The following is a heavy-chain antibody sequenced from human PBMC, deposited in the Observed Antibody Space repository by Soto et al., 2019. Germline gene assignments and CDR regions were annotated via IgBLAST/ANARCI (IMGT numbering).Heavy chain of an antibody. CDR2: TYHSGST. J-gene: IGHJ4*02. D-gene: IGHD5-18*01. V-gene: IGHV4-30-2*01. CDR3: ARGAYSYGYGQYPFDY. Sequence: QLQLQESGSGLVKPSQTLSLTCAVSGGSISSGGYSWSWIRQPPGKGLEWIGYTYHSGSTYYNPSLKSRVPISVDRSKNQFSLKLSSVTAADTAVYYCARGAYSYGYGQYPFDYWGQGTMVTVSS. CDR1: GGSISSGGYS.